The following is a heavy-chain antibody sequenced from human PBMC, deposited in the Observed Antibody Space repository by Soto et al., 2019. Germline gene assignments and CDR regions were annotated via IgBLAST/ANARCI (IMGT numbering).Heavy chain of an antibody. D-gene: IGHD5-18*01. J-gene: IGHJ5*02. CDR2: VCYGGST. CDR1: GGSVSSGDYY. CDR3: ARSPVDTYMIYCFDP. Sequence: QVQLQESGPGLVRPSETLSLTCTVSGGSVSSGDYYWTWVRQPPGKGLEWIGYVCYGGSTNYNPCLESRVSTTVEAAKSQGSQRLSSVPAADTAVYYCARSPVDTYMIYCFDPWGQGILVTVSS. V-gene: IGHV4-61*08.